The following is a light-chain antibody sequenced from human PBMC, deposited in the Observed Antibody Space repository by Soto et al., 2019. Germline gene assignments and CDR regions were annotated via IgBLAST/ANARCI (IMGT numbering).Light chain of an antibody. Sequence: IEMTQSPASLSASVGDRVTITCRASQTIATYLNWFQHKSGRAPKLLIYTSSSVNSGVSSRFRGSGSGTDFTLTINDVQPEDSATYYCQQSYSSHVTFGAGTKVEIK. CDR3: QQSYSSHVT. CDR1: QTIATY. V-gene: IGKV1-39*01. CDR2: TSS. J-gene: IGKJ4*01.